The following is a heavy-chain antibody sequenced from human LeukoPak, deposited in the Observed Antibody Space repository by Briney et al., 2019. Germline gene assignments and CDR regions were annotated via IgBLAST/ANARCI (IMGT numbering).Heavy chain of an antibody. CDR2: ISYDGSNK. J-gene: IGHJ4*02. CDR1: GFTFSSYS. Sequence: PGGSLTLSCAASGFTFSSYSMHWVRQAPGKGLQWVAVISYDGSNKYYADSVKGRFTISRDNSENTLYLQMNSLTAEDTAVYYCAKRMSGSYYPEYWGQGTLVTVSS. CDR3: AKRMSGSYYPEY. V-gene: IGHV3-30*18. D-gene: IGHD1-26*01.